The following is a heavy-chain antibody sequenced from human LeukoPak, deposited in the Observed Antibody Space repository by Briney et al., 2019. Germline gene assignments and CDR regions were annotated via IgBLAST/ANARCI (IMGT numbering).Heavy chain of an antibody. J-gene: IGHJ6*03. V-gene: IGHV3-23*01. CDR1: GFTFSNYA. CDR3: AKPDDPYYYSYMDV. CDR2: INARGFST. Sequence: GGALRLSCAVSGFTFSNYAMSWVRQAPGKGREWVSTINARGFSTHYADSVNGRFTISRDNSKNALYMQMNSLRAEDTAVYYCAKPDDPYYYSYMDVWGKGTPVTVSS.